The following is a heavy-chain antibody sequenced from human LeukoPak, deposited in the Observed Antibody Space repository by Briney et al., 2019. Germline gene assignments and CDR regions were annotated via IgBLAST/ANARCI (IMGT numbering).Heavy chain of an antibody. CDR2: ISGSGGST. V-gene: IGHV3-23*01. J-gene: IGHJ6*02. Sequence: GGSLRLSCAASGFTFSSYAMSWVRQAPGKGLEWVSAISGSGGSTYYADSVKGRFTISRDNSKNTLYLQMNCLRAEDTAVYYCAKVPNDYGPFYYYYYGMDVWGQGTTVTVSS. CDR3: AKVPNDYGPFYYYYYGMDV. CDR1: GFTFSSYA. D-gene: IGHD5-12*01.